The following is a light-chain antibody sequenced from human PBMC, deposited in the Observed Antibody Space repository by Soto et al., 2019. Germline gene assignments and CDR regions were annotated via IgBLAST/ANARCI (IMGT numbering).Light chain of an antibody. CDR1: SSNIGAGYD. CDR3: QSYDRSLTGVV. CDR2: DNN. J-gene: IGLJ2*01. Sequence: QSVLTQPPSVSGAPGQRVTISCTGSSSNIGAGYDVYWYQQLPGTAPKLLIYDNNRRPSGVRDRFSASKSGTSASLAVTGLQAEDEADYYCQSYDRSLTGVVFGGGTKVTVL. V-gene: IGLV1-40*01.